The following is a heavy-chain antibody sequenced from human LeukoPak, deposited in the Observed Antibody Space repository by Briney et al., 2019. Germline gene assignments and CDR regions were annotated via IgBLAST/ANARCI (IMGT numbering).Heavy chain of an antibody. D-gene: IGHD3-22*01. CDR2: ISGSGAST. V-gene: IGHV3-23*01. Sequence: PGGSLRLSCAASGFTFSSYAMSWVRQAPGKGLEWVSAISGSGASTYYADSVKGRFTISRDNSKNTLYLQMNSLRAEDTAVYYCAKGLGSSGYYSPDYWGQGTLVTVSS. CDR1: GFTFSSYA. J-gene: IGHJ4*02. CDR3: AKGLGSSGYYSPDY.